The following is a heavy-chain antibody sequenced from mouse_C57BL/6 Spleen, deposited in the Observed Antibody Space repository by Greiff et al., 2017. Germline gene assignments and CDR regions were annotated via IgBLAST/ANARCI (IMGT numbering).Heavy chain of an antibody. J-gene: IGHJ3*01. Sequence: EVKLVESGGGLVKPGGSLKLSCAASGFTFSDYGMHWVRQAPEKGLEWVAYISSGSSTIYYADTVKGRFTISRDNAKNTLFLQMTSLRSEDTAMYYCARGRVYGYDGWGQGTLVTVSA. V-gene: IGHV5-17*01. CDR1: GFTFSDYG. CDR3: ARGRVYGYDG. D-gene: IGHD2-2*01. CDR2: ISSGSSTI.